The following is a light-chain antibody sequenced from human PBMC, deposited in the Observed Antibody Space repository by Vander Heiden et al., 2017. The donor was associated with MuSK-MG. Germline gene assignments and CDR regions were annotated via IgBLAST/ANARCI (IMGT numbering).Light chain of an antibody. J-gene: IGKJ1*01. CDR1: QGISNY. V-gene: IGKV1-16*01. CDR3: QQDNTYPRT. Sequence: DIHIAPSPSSLSASVGDSVPITFRASQGISNYLAWFQQKPGKAPKPLIYAASSLHSGVPSRFSGSGSGTEFTLNISSLEPEDFATYYCQQDNTYPRTFGQGTKVEIK. CDR2: AAS.